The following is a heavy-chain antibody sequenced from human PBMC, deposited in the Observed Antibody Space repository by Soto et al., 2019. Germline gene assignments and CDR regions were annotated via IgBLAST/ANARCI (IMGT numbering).Heavy chain of an antibody. CDR2: IYYSGST. CDR1: GGSISSGGYY. J-gene: IGHJ6*02. Sequence: QVQLQESGPGLVKPSQTLSLTCTVSGGSISSGGYYWSWIRQHPGKGLEWIGYIYYSGSTYYNPSLKSRVTISVXTSXNXFSLKLSSVTAADTAVYYCARDYSSSWSGYYYGMDVWGQGTTVTVSS. V-gene: IGHV4-31*03. D-gene: IGHD6-13*01. CDR3: ARDYSSSWSGYYYGMDV.